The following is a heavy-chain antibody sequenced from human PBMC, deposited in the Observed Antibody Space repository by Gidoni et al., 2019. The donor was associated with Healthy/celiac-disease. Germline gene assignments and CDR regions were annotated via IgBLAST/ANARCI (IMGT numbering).Heavy chain of an antibody. J-gene: IGHJ5*02. V-gene: IGHV4-61*02. CDR2: IYTSGST. CDR3: ARDFDGLAPESKNWFDP. Sequence: QVQLQESGPGLVKPSQTLSLTCTASGGSISSGSYYWSWIRQPAGKGLEWIGRIYTSGSTNYNPSLKSRVTISVDTSKNQFSLKLSSVTAADTAVYYCARDFDGLAPESKNWFDPWGQGTLVTVSS. CDR1: GGSISSGSYY.